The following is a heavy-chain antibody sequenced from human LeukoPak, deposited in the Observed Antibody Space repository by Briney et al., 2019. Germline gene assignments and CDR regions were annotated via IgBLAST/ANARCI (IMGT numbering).Heavy chain of an antibody. D-gene: IGHD3-10*01. Sequence: ASVKVSCKASGYTFTGYYMHWVRQAPGQGLEWMGWINPNSGGTNYAQKFQGRVTMTRDTSISTAYMELSRLRSDDTAVYYCARVAVIITDSSDYWGQGTLATVSS. CDR2: INPNSGGT. V-gene: IGHV1-2*02. CDR3: ARVAVIITDSSDY. J-gene: IGHJ4*02. CDR1: GYTFTGYY.